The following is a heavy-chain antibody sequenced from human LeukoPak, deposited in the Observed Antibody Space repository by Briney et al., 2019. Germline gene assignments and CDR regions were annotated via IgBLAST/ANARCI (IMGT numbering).Heavy chain of an antibody. J-gene: IGHJ4*02. Sequence: GGSLRLSCAASGFTFKTYAMNWVRQVPGKGPEWVSSMSGSGGSTDYADSVKGRFTISRDNSKNTLYLQMNSLRAEDTAVYYCARVGLGPFDYWGQGTLVTVSS. D-gene: IGHD3/OR15-3a*01. CDR1: GFTFKTYA. CDR2: MSGSGGST. CDR3: ARVGLGPFDY. V-gene: IGHV3-23*01.